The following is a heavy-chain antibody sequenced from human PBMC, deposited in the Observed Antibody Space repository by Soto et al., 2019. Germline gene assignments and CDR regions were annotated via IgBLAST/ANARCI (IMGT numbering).Heavy chain of an antibody. CDR2: IYYSGST. D-gene: IGHD3-3*01. J-gene: IGHJ6*02. Sequence: SETLSLTCTVSGGSVSSGSYYWSWIRQPPGKGLEWIGYIYYSGSTNYNPSLKSRVTISVDTSKNQFSLKLSSVTAADTAVYYCARDSGVVRYYYYYGMDVWGQGTTVTVTS. V-gene: IGHV4-61*01. CDR3: ARDSGVVRYYYYYGMDV. CDR1: GGSVSSGSYY.